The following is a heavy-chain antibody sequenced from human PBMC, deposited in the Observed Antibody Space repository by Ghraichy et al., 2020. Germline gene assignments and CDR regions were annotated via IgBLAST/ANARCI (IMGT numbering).Heavy chain of an antibody. D-gene: IGHD3-3*01. CDR2: INWNSENI. V-gene: IGHV3-9*01. CDR3: ARDISVFGVLNTFDS. CDR1: GFTFDDYA. J-gene: IGHJ4*02. Sequence: GGSLRLSCVASGFTFDDYAMHWIRQAPGKGPEWVSGINWNSENIGYADSVKGRFIVSRDNAKNFLYLQMNNLRPEDTAFYYCARDISVFGVLNTFDSWGLGTLVTVSS.